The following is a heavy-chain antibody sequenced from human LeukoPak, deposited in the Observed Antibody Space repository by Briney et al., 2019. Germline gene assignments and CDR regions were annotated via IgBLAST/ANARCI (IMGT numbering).Heavy chain of an antibody. CDR1: GFTFSSYA. D-gene: IGHD1-26*01. Sequence: GGSLRLSCAASGFTFSSYAMNWVRQAPGKGLEWVSFISGSGGTTYYADSVKGRFTISRDSSKNTLYLQMNSLRAEDTAVYYCAKSRGESRGASNYWGQGTLVTVSS. CDR2: ISGSGGTT. J-gene: IGHJ4*02. V-gene: IGHV3-23*01. CDR3: AKSRGESRGASNY.